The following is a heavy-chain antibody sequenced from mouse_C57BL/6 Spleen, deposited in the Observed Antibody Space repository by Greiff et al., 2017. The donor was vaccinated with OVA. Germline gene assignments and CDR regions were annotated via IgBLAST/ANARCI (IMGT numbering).Heavy chain of an antibody. CDR2: ISYDGSN. CDR1: GYSITSGYY. CDR3: ARDWVFDY. Sequence: EVQLQESGPGLVKPSQSLSLTCSVTGYSITSGYYWNWIRQFPGNKLEWMGYISYDGSNNYNPSLKNRISITRDTSKNQFFLKLNSVTTEDTATYYCARDWVFDYWGQGTTHTVSS. V-gene: IGHV3-6*01. J-gene: IGHJ2*01. D-gene: IGHD4-1*01.